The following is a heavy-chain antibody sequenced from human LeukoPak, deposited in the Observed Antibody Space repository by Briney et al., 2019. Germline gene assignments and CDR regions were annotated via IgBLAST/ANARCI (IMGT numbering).Heavy chain of an antibody. J-gene: IGHJ4*02. Sequence: SETLSLTCTVSGGSISSYYWSWIRQPPGKGLEWIGYIYYSGSTNYNPSLKSRVTISVDTSKNQFSLRLSSVTAADTAVYYCARNLGYCSGGSCPVVYWGQGTLVTVSS. CDR1: GGSISSYY. D-gene: IGHD2-15*01. CDR3: ARNLGYCSGGSCPVVY. CDR2: IYYSGST. V-gene: IGHV4-59*01.